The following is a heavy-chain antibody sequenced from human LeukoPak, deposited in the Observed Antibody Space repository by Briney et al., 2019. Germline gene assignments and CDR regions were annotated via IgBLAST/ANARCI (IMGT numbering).Heavy chain of an antibody. Sequence: GGSLRLSCAASGFTFSSYSMNWVRQAPGKGLEWVSSISSSSSYIYYADSVKGRFTISRDNAKNSLYLQMNSLRAEDTVVYYCARGSSSAPSNFDYWGQGTLVTVSS. CDR3: ARGSSSAPSNFDY. V-gene: IGHV3-21*03. CDR2: ISSSSSYI. CDR1: GFTFSSYS. J-gene: IGHJ4*02. D-gene: IGHD3-10*01.